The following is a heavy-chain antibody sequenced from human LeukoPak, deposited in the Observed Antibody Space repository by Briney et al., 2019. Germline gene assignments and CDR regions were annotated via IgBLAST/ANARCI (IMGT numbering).Heavy chain of an antibody. CDR3: ARSGDYAIFDY. D-gene: IGHD2-8*01. CDR1: GFTFSNNW. V-gene: IGHV3-74*01. CDR2: INANGSST. Sequence: GGSLRLSCVASGFTFSNNWMHWVRQVPGKGLLWVSRINANGSSTAYADSVKGRFTISRDNAKNTLYLQASSLRVEDTAVYYCARSGDYAIFDYWGQGTLVTVSS. J-gene: IGHJ4*02.